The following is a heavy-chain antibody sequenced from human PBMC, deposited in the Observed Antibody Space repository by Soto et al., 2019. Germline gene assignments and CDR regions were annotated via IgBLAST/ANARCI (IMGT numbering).Heavy chain of an antibody. CDR3: ARDPGGTTGNWFDP. CDR2: IYYSGST. Sequence: SETLSLTCTVSGGSISSYYWSWIRQPPGKGLEWIGYIYYSGSTNYNPSLKSRVTISVDTSKNQFSLKLSSVTAADTAVYYCARDPGGTTGNWFDPWGQGTLVTVSS. D-gene: IGHD4-17*01. V-gene: IGHV4-59*01. CDR1: GGSISSYY. J-gene: IGHJ5*02.